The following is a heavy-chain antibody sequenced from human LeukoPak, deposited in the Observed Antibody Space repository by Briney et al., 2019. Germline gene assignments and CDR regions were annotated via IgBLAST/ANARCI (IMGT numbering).Heavy chain of an antibody. D-gene: IGHD1-26*01. Sequence: GGSLRLSCEARFSLTKAWMSWVRQAPGKGLEWVGRIKTKDDGGTTEYVAPVKGRFTISRDDSKNMVYLQMNSLKSEDTAVYYCTTDGVGVEGATYDNWGQGTLVSVSS. CDR1: FSLTKAW. CDR2: IKTKDDGGTT. CDR3: TTDGVGVEGATYDN. V-gene: IGHV3-15*01. J-gene: IGHJ4*02.